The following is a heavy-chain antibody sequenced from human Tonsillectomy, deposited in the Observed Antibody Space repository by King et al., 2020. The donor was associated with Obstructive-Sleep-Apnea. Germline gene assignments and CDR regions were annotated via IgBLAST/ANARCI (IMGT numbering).Heavy chain of an antibody. CDR3: ARDRRGQVGGEDGPLFDY. J-gene: IGHJ4*02. V-gene: IGHV3-21*01. CDR1: GFTFSIYS. CDR2: ISSESNYI. D-gene: IGHD3-16*01. Sequence: VQLVESGGGLVKPGGSLRLSCAASGFTFSIYSMNWVRQAPGKGLEWVSSISSESNYIYYADSVKGRFTISRDNAKNSLILQLNSLRAEDTAVYYCARDRRGQVGGEDGPLFDYGGQGTLVTVSS.